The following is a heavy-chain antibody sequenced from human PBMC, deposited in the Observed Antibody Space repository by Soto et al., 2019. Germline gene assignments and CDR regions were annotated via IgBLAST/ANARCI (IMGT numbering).Heavy chain of an antibody. CDR1: CGSISSYY. V-gene: IGHV4-59*08. J-gene: IGHJ6*03. CDR3: ARLPDKRPTHTDYYYMDV. D-gene: IGHD1-1*01. CDR2: IYYSGST. Sequence: PSETLSLTCTVSCGSISSYYWSWIRQPPGKGLEWIGYIYYSGSTNYNPSLKSRVTISVDTSKNQFSLKLSSVTAADTAVYYCARLPDKRPTHTDYYYMDVWGKGTTVTVSS.